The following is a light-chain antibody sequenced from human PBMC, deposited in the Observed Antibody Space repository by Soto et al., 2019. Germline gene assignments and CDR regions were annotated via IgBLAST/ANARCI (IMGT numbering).Light chain of an antibody. CDR2: EAS. J-gene: IGKJ5*01. CDR1: QSVSSY. V-gene: IGKV3-11*02. CDR3: QQFGSPPIT. Sequence: VLTQSPATLSLSPGERATLSCRASQSVSSYLSWYQQKPGQAPRLLISEASTRATGIPDRFSGSGSGRDFTLTISRVEPEDFAIYYCQQFGSPPITFGQGTRLEIK.